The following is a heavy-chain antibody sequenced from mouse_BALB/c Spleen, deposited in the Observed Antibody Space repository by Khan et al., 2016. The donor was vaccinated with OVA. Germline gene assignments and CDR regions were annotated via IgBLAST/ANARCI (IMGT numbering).Heavy chain of an antibody. V-gene: IGHV1-7*01. J-gene: IGHJ3*01. Sequence: QVQLKQSGAELAKPGASVKMSCKASGYTFTSYWMHWVKQRPGQGLEWIGYINPTTDYTEYNQIFTDKATLTADKSSSTAYMQLSSLTSEDSAVYYCVNHGSSSAWFTYWGQGTLVTVSA. CDR2: INPTTDYT. CDR1: GYTFTSYW. D-gene: IGHD1-1*01. CDR3: VNHGSSSAWFTY.